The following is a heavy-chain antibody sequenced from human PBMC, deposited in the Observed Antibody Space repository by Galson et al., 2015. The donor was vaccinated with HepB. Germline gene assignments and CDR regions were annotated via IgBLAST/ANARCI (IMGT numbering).Heavy chain of an antibody. CDR1: GYTFTSYY. V-gene: IGHV1-46*01. Sequence: SVKVSCKASGYTFTSYYMHWVRQAPGQGLEWMGIINPSGGSTSYAQKFQGRVTMTRGTSTSTVYMELSSLRSEDTAVYYCASSTKSSSWYRDAFDIWGQGTLVTVSS. J-gene: IGHJ3*02. D-gene: IGHD6-13*01. CDR3: ASSTKSSSWYRDAFDI. CDR2: INPSGGST.